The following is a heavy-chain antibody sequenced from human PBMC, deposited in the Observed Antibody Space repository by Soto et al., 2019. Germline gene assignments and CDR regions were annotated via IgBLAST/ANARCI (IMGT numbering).Heavy chain of an antibody. CDR3: ARGAGGYCSGGSCYPVDY. V-gene: IGHV4-61*01. CDR1: GGSVSSGSYY. J-gene: IGHJ4*02. CDR2: IYYSGST. Sequence: SETLSLTCTVSGGSVSSGSYYWSWIRQPPGKGLEWIGYIYYSGSTNYNPSLKSRVTISVDTSKNQFSLKLSSVTAADTAVYYCARGAGGYCSGGSCYPVDYWGQGTLVTVSS. D-gene: IGHD2-15*01.